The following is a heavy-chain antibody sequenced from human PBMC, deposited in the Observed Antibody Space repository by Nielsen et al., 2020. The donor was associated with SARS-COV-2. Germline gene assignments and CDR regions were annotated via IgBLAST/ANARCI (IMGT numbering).Heavy chain of an antibody. D-gene: IGHD3-3*01. CDR2: ISLDGSEN. CDR1: GFTFSSYG. CDR3: ARDGGRRTMFGVNHRVRKDAFDI. J-gene: IGHJ3*02. V-gene: IGHV3-30*03. Sequence: GESLKISCVGFGFTFSSYGIHWVRQAPGKGLEWVAVISLDGSENHYVDSVKGRFTISRDNSRNSVYLQMNSLRSEDTAVYYCARDGGRRTMFGVNHRVRKDAFDIWGQGTMVTVSS.